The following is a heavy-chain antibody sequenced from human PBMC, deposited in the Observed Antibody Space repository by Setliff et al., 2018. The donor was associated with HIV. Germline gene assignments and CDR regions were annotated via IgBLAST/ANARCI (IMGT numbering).Heavy chain of an antibody. D-gene: IGHD3-10*01. CDR2: SYHTGSK. J-gene: IGHJ5*02. V-gene: IGHV4-39*01. CDR1: GGSIRSTSHY. Sequence: KPSETLSLTCTVSGGSIRSTSHYWGWIRQTPGKGLEWIASSYHTGSKYYNPSLKRRVTISVDTSKNQFSLKLTSVTAADTAVYYCARNHYYGSGKNRWFDPWGRGMLVTVSS. CDR3: ARNHYYGSGKNRWFDP.